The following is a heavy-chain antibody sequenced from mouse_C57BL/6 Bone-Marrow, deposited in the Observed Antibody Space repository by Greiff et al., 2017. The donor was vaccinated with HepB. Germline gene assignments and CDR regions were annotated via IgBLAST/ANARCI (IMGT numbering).Heavy chain of an antibody. J-gene: IGHJ3*01. Sequence: QVQLQQSGAELARPGASVKLSCKASGYTFTSYGISWVKQRTGQGLEWIGEIYPRSGNTYYNEKFKGKATLTADKSSSTAYMALRSLTSEDSVVYFCARSRRHGGSSFAYWGQGTLVTVSA. CDR1: GYTFTSYG. V-gene: IGHV1-81*01. CDR3: ARSRRHGGSSFAY. D-gene: IGHD1-1*02. CDR2: IYPRSGNT.